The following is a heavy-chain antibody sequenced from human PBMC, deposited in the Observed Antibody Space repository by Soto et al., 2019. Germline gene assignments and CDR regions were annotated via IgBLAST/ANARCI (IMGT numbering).Heavy chain of an antibody. CDR2: IYPGDSET. CDR1: GYTFSSNW. CDR3: TRQSETYYDSSGYYFDY. J-gene: IGHJ4*02. V-gene: IGHV5-51*01. Sequence: PGESLKISCQTSGYTFSSNWIGWVRQMPGKGLEWMGIIYPGDSETRYSPSFQGQVTISADRSFSTAYLQWSSLKASDTAMYYCTRQSETYYDSSGYYFDYWGQGTLVTVSS. D-gene: IGHD3-22*01.